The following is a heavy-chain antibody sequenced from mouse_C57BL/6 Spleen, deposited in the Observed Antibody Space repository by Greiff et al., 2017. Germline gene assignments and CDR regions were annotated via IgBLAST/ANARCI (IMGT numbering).Heavy chain of an antibody. V-gene: IGHV1-52*01. J-gene: IGHJ4*01. CDR1: GYTFTSYW. D-gene: IGHD4-1*01. Sequence: QVQLKQPGAELVRPGSSVKLSCKASGYTFTSYWMHWVKQRPIQGLEWIGNIDPSDSETNYNQKFKDKATLTVDKSSSTAYMQRSSLTSEDAAVYYCARGLGCAMDYWGQGTSVTVSS. CDR3: ARGLGCAMDY. CDR2: IDPSDSET.